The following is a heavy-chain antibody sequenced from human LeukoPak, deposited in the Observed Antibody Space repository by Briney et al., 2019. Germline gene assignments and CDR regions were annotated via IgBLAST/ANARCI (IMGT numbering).Heavy chain of an antibody. CDR2: IYTSGST. Sequence: PSETLSLTCTVSGGSIRSSSYYWSWIRQPAGKGLEWIGRIYTSGSTNYNPSLKSRVTMSVDTSKNQFSLKLSSVTAADTAVYYCARVSSARGYSYGPFFDYWGQGTLVTVSS. CDR1: GGSIRSSSYY. J-gene: IGHJ4*02. CDR3: ARVSSARGYSYGPFFDY. D-gene: IGHD5-18*01. V-gene: IGHV4-61*02.